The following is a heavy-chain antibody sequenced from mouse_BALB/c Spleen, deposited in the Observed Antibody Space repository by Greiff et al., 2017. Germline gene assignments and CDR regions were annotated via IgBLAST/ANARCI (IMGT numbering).Heavy chain of an antibody. J-gene: IGHJ2*01. CDR3: ARNYGYPYYFDY. CDR2: INSNGGST. D-gene: IGHD1-2*01. V-gene: IGHV5-6-3*01. CDR1: GFTFSSYG. Sequence: EVQLVESGGGLVQPGGSLKLSCAASGFTFSSYGMSWVRQTPDKRLELVATINSNGGSTYYPDSVKGRFTISRDNAKNTLYLQMSSLKSEDTAMYYCARNYGYPYYFDYWGQGTTLTVSS.